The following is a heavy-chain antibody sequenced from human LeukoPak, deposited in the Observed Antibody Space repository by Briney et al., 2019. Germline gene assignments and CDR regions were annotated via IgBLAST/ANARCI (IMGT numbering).Heavy chain of an antibody. J-gene: IGHJ4*02. CDR2: IWYDGSNK. V-gene: IGHV3-33*01. CDR1: GFTFSSYG. Sequence: GGSLRLSCAASGFTFSSYGMHWVRQAPGKGLEWVAVIWYDGSNKYYADSVKGRFTISRDNSKNTLYLQMNSLRAEDTAVYYCARDYRYSYYFGPYYWGQRTLVTVSS. CDR3: ARDYRYSYYFGPYY. D-gene: IGHD3-16*02.